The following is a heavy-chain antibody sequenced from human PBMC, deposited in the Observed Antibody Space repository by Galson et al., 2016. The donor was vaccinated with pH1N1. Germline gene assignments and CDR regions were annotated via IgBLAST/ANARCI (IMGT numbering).Heavy chain of an antibody. V-gene: IGHV3-7*01. CDR1: RFSFSDYW. CDR3: ARDSSLWSAEWELFDY. J-gene: IGHJ4*02. CDR2: INQDGSQK. D-gene: IGHD1-26*01. Sequence: SLRLSCAGSRFSFSDYWMHWVRQAPGKGLEWVANINQDGSQKYYVDSVGGRFTVSRDNSKNTLFLQMNSLRAEDTAIYYCARDSSLWSAEWELFDYWGQGTLVTVSS.